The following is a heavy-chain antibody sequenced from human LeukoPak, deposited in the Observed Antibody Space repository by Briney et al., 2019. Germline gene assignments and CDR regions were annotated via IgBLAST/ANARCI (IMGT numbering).Heavy chain of an antibody. CDR2: IYHSGST. J-gene: IGHJ4*02. D-gene: IGHD6-19*01. CDR1: SYSISSGYY. V-gene: IGHV4-38-2*02. Sequence: SETLSLTCTVSSYSISSGYYWGWIRQPPGKGLEWIGSIYHSGSTYYNPSLKSRVTISVDTSKNQFSLKLSSVTAADTAVYYCARAPYSSGPAYYFDYWGQGTLVTVTS. CDR3: ARAPYSSGPAYYFDY.